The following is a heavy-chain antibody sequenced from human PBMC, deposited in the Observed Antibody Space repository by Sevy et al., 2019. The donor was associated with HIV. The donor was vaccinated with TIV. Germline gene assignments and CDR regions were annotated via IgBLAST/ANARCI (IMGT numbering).Heavy chain of an antibody. D-gene: IGHD1-26*01. Sequence: GGSLRLSCAASGFTFTNAWMSWVRQAPGKGLEWVGRIKSKTEAATRDFAAPVKGRIAISREDSKNTLYLQMDSLKTEETGVYYCTAGVGASDFDYWGQGILVTVSS. CDR3: TAGVGASDFDY. J-gene: IGHJ4*02. CDR2: IKSKTEAATR. V-gene: IGHV3-15*01. CDR1: GFTFTNAW.